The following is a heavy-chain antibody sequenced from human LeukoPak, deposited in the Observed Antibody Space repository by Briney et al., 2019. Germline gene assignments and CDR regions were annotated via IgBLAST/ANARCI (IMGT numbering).Heavy chain of an antibody. CDR3: ARASSFDKTTRWNPAYFGP. V-gene: IGHV4-34*01. CDR1: GGSLSGFY. D-gene: IGHD1-1*01. Sequence: SETLSLTCAVHGGSLSGFYWGWIRQPPGKGLEWIGEINHSGTTNYNPSLKSRVTISVDTSKNHVSLDLASVTAADTAVYYCARASSFDKTTRWNPAYFGPWGPGSLVTVAS. J-gene: IGHJ5*02. CDR2: INHSGTT.